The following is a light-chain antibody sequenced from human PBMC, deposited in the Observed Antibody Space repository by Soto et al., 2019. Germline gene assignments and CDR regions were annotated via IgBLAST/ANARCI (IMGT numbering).Light chain of an antibody. CDR3: QQYNDWPPRIT. CDR1: QSVSSN. CDR2: GAS. J-gene: IGKJ5*01. Sequence: EIVMTQSPVTLSVSPGERATLSCRAGQSVSSNLAWYQQKPGQAPRLLIYGASTRATGIPARFSGSGSGTEFTLTISSLQSEDFAVYYCQQYNDWPPRITFGQGTRLEIK. V-gene: IGKV3-15*01.